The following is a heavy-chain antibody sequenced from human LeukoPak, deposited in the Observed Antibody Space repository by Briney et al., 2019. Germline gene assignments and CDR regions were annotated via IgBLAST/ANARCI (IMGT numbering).Heavy chain of an antibody. CDR3: ARDVRTAAGFDRDDY. CDR1: GYTFTSYG. D-gene: IGHD6-13*01. V-gene: IGHV1-18*01. J-gene: IGHJ4*02. CDR2: ISAYNGNT. Sequence: GASVKVSCKASGYTFTSYGISWVRQAPGQGLEWMEWISAYNGNTNYAQKLQGRVTMTTDTSTSTAYMGLRSLRSDDTAVYYCARDVRTAAGFDRDDYWGQGTLVTVSS.